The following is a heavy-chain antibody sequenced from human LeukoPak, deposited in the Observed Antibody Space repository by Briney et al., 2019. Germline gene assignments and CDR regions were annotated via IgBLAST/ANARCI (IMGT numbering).Heavy chain of an antibody. D-gene: IGHD6-13*01. CDR1: GFTFSSYA. V-gene: IGHV3-30*01. J-gene: IGHJ4*02. Sequence: GRSLRLSCAASGFTFSSYAMHWVRQAPGKGLEWVAVISYDGSNKYYADFVKGRFTISRDNSKNTLYLQMNSLRAEDTAVYYCAREGRDSSSWSYFDYWGQGTLVTVSS. CDR3: AREGRDSSSWSYFDY. CDR2: ISYDGSNK.